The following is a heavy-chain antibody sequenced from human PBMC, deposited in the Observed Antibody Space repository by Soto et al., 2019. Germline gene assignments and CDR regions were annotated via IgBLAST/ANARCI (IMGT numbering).Heavy chain of an antibody. D-gene: IGHD1-1*01. CDR1: GQSFSGHS. V-gene: IGHV4-34*01. CDR3: AGGSGIVALPGALEDVKYDY. Sequence: QVQLQQWGAGLVKPSETLSLSCAVYGQSFSGHSWSWIRQPPGKGLEWMGEINESGSTYYNPSLKLRVTISTDMSKTQFSLKLSSGSAADTAASVCAGGSGIVALPGALEDVKYDYWGQGTLVNVSS. J-gene: IGHJ4*02. CDR2: INESGST.